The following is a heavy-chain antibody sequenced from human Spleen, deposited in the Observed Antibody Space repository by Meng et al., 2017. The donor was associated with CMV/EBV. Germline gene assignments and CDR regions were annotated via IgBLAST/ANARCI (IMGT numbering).Heavy chain of an antibody. J-gene: IGHJ6*02. Sequence: SETLSLTCSVSGGSISSGGYGWTWIRQHPGKGLEWIGHISYIGNTYYNPSLKSRISITVDTSKNQVSLRLTSVTAADTAVYYCASTNYDFWSGSPGNYGMDVWGQGTTVTVSS. CDR3: ASTNYDFWSGSPGNYGMDV. V-gene: IGHV4-31*03. D-gene: IGHD3-3*01. CDR1: GGSISSGGYG. CDR2: ISYIGNT.